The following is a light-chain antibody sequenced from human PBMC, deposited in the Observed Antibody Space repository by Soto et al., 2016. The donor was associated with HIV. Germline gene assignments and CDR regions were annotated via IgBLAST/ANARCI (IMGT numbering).Light chain of an antibody. Sequence: DIQMTQSPSSLSASVGDRVTTTCRASQSIGRFLNWYQQISGKAPNLLIYDASTLQSGVPSRFSGSGSGTDFTLTISSLQPEDFATYYCQQSYTTPRYTFGQGTILEIK. CDR1: QSIGRF. J-gene: IGKJ2*01. CDR2: DAS. V-gene: IGKV1-39*01. CDR3: QQSYTTPRYT.